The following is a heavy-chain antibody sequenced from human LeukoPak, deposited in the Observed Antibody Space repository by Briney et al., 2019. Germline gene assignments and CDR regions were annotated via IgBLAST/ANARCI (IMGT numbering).Heavy chain of an antibody. Sequence: GGSLRLSCVASGFTFSSNYMSWVRQAPGKGLEWVSVIYSGGSTYYADSVKGRFTISRDNSENTVYLQMNSLRAEDTAVYYCARDSDYYAFTYWGQGTLVTVSS. CDR3: ARDSDYYAFTY. CDR1: GFTFSSNY. J-gene: IGHJ4*02. V-gene: IGHV3-53*01. D-gene: IGHD1-26*01. CDR2: IYSGGST.